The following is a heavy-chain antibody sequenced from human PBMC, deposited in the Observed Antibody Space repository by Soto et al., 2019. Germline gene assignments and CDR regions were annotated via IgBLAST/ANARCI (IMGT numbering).Heavy chain of an antibody. CDR1: GYTFSNYG. Sequence: QVQLVQSGAEVKKPGASVKVSCKASGYTFSNYGFSWVRQAPGQRLEWMGWISAYNGNTNYAQKVQGRVTMTTDTSTGTAYMELRSLGSDDTAVYYCASSFTSSQWRYGMDVWGQGTTVTVSS. D-gene: IGHD2-2*01. CDR2: ISAYNGNT. V-gene: IGHV1-18*01. J-gene: IGHJ6*02. CDR3: ASSFTSSQWRYGMDV.